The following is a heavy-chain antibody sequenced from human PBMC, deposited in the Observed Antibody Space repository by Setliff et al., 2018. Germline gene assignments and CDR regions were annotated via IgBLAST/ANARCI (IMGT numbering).Heavy chain of an antibody. V-gene: IGHV3-11*04. Sequence: GGSLRLSCAASGFTFSYYYMSWVRQAPGKGLEWLSKISGDGSTIYYADSVRGRFTISRDNAKNSLFLQMNSLRAEDTALYYCARDGVFYAMDVWGRGTTVTV. CDR1: GFTFSYYY. CDR3: ARDGVFYAMDV. CDR2: ISGDGSTI. D-gene: IGHD3-10*01. J-gene: IGHJ6*02.